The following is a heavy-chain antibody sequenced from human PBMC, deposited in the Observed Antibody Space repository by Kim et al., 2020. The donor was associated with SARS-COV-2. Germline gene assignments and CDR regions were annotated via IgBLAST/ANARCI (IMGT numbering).Heavy chain of an antibody. CDR3: ARTDGGFDI. J-gene: IGHJ3*02. Sequence: SDTRYRQSFQGQVTISADKSIHTAYLQWSSLKASDTAMYYCARTDGGFDIWGQGTMVTVSS. V-gene: IGHV5-51*01. CDR2: SDT. D-gene: IGHD2-15*01.